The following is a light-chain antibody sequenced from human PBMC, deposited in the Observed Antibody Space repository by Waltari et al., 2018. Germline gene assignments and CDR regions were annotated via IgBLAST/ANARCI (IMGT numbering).Light chain of an antibody. Sequence: DIQMTQSPSSLSASVGARVIITCRASQNISGYVNWYQQKPGKAPHLLIYGIYALQSGVPSRCSGSGSGTTFTRTITSLQPEDVATYHCQQSYSLPNTFGPGTKVDL. V-gene: IGKV1-39*01. CDR1: QNISGY. CDR3: QQSYSLPNT. J-gene: IGKJ3*01. CDR2: GIY.